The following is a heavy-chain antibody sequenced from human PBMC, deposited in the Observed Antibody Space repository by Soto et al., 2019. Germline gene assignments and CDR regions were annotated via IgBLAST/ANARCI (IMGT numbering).Heavy chain of an antibody. J-gene: IGHJ5*02. V-gene: IGHV1-18*01. CDR2: INVYNGNT. CDR1: GYTFTNYG. CDR3: EGCVGSGSYDKQCNWFDP. D-gene: IGHD3-10*01. Sequence: QVQLVQSGGEVKKPGASVKVSCKASGYTFTNYGISWVRQAPGQGLEWMGWINVYNGNTKYAQKVQGRVTMTTDTSPNTAHRELRRLRTYDTAGDLVEGCVGSGSYDKQCNWFDPWGQGTLVTVSS.